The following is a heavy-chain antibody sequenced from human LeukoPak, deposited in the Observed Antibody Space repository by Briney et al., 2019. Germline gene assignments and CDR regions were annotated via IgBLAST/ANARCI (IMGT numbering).Heavy chain of an antibody. D-gene: IGHD2-21*02. CDR2: IYSGGST. J-gene: IGHJ4*02. Sequence: PGGSLRLSCAASGFTFSSYGMHWVRQAPGKGLEWVSVIYSGGSTYYADSVKGRFTISRDNSKNTLYLQMNSLRAEDTAVYYCARGAGPIVVVTASFDYWGQGTLVTVSS. CDR1: GFTFSSYG. CDR3: ARGAGPIVVVTASFDY. V-gene: IGHV3-53*01.